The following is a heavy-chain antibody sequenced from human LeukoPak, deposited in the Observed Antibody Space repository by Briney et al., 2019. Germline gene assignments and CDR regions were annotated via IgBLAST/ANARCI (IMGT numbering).Heavy chain of an antibody. J-gene: IGHJ3*01. CDR3: AKSAVAVGLGAFDV. V-gene: IGHV3-23*01. D-gene: IGHD3-16*01. CDR2: INQGGDT. Sequence: GGSLRLSCAASGFTFSIYTMSWVRQAPGKGLEWVSAINQGGDTSYAASVKGLFTISRDNSKNTLYLQMNSLRLEDTAVYYCAKSAVAVGLGAFDVWGRGTVVTVSS. CDR1: GFTFSIYT.